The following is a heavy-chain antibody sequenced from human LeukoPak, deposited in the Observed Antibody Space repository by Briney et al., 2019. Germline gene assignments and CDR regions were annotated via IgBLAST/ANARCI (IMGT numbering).Heavy chain of an antibody. Sequence: PSQTLSLTCTVSGGSISSGSYYWSWIRQPAGKGLEWIGRIYTSGSTNYNPSLKSRVTISVDTSKNQFSLKLSSVTAADTAVYYCARGQGYSSSWYGKLIDYWGQGTLVTVSS. CDR1: GGSISSGSYY. D-gene: IGHD6-13*01. CDR3: ARGQGYSSSWYGKLIDY. V-gene: IGHV4-61*02. CDR2: IYTSGST. J-gene: IGHJ4*02.